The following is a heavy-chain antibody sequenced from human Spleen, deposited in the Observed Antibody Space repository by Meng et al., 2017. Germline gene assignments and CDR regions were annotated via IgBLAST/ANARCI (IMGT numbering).Heavy chain of an antibody. CDR3: ARRWDDSSGSPNYFDY. CDR2: ISSSGSTI. Sequence: GESLKISCAASGFTFDDYGMSWVRQAPGKGLEWVSYISSSGSTIYYADSVKGRFTISRDNAKNSLYLQMNSLRAEDTALYYCARRWDDSSGSPNYFDYWGQGTLVTVSS. V-gene: IGHV3-11*01. CDR1: GFTFDDYG. D-gene: IGHD3-22*01. J-gene: IGHJ4*02.